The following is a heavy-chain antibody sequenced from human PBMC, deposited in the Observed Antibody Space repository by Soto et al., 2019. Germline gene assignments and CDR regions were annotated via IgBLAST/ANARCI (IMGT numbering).Heavy chain of an antibody. D-gene: IGHD2-21*01. V-gene: IGHV3-30-3*01. CDR1: GFTFSSYA. CDR3: ARGRVLFPNRALDY. J-gene: IGHJ4*02. Sequence: SLRLSCAASGFTFSSYAMHWVRQAPGKGLEWVAVISYDGSNKYYADSVKGRFTISRDNSKNTLYLQMNSLRAEDTAVYYCARGRVLFPNRALDYWGQGTLVTVSS. CDR2: ISYDGSNK.